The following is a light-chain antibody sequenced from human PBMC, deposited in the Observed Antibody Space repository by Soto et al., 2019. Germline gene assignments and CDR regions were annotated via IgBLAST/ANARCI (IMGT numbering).Light chain of an antibody. CDR3: SSYTNINTRACV. J-gene: IGLJ1*01. CDR1: SGDIGSYNR. CDR2: EVT. Sequence: ALTQPASVSGSPGQSITISCTGTSGDIGSYNRVSWYQQHPGKAPKLIIYEVTDRPSGVSNRFSGSKSGNTASLTISRLQAEDEAEYYCSSYTNINTRACVFGTGTKVTVL. V-gene: IGLV2-14*01.